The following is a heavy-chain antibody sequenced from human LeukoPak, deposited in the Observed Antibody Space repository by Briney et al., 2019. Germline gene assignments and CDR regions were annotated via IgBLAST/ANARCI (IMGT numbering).Heavy chain of an antibody. V-gene: IGHV4-34*01. Sequence: SETLSLTCAVYGGSFSGYYWSWIRQPPGKGLEWIGEINHSGSTNYNPSLKSRVTTSVDTSKNQFSLKLSSVTAADTAVYYCARGRFSSTRRAFDYWGQGTLVTVSS. CDR3: ARGRFSSTRRAFDY. CDR2: INHSGST. D-gene: IGHD6-13*01. J-gene: IGHJ4*02. CDR1: GGSFSGYY.